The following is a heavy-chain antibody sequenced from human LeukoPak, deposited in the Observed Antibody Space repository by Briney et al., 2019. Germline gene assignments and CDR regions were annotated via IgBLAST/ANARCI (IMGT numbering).Heavy chain of an antibody. CDR1: GGSISSYY. Sequence: SETLSLTCTASGGSISSYYWSWIRQPPGKGLEWIGYIYYSGSTNYNPSLKSRVTISVDTSKNQFSLKLSSVTAADTAVYYCASGDQVVGFDYWGQGTLVTVSS. CDR3: ASGDQVVGFDY. J-gene: IGHJ4*02. V-gene: IGHV4-59*01. D-gene: IGHD4-17*01. CDR2: IYYSGST.